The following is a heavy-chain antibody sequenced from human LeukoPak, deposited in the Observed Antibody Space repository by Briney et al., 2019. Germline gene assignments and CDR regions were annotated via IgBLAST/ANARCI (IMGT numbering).Heavy chain of an antibody. CDR3: ARADYDFWSGYWGAFDY. CDR2: IYYSGST. D-gene: IGHD3-3*01. Sequence: PSETLSLTCTVSGGSISSYYWSWIRQPPGKGLEWIGYIYYSGSTNYNPSLKSRVTISVDTSKNQFSLKLSSVTAADTAVYYCARADYDFWSGYWGAFDYWGQGTLVTVSS. CDR1: GGSISSYY. V-gene: IGHV4-59*01. J-gene: IGHJ4*02.